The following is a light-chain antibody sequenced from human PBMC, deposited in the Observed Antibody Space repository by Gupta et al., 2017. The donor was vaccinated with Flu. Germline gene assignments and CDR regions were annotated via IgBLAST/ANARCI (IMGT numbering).Light chain of an antibody. Sequence: QTVRITCQGDSLRSYHASWYQQKPGQAPVLVFYGKDNRPSGIPDRFSVSRSGDTASLTITVARAEDEADYYCNCRDSSGSHPVVFGGGTKLTVL. CDR1: SLRSYH. V-gene: IGLV3-19*01. CDR2: GKD. CDR3: NCRDSSGSHPVV. J-gene: IGLJ2*01.